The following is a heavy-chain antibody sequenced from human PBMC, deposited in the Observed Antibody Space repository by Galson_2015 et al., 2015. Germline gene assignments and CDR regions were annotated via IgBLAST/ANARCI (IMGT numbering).Heavy chain of an antibody. Sequence: SLRLSCAASAFAFSSLAMHWVRQAPGKGLEYVSSISSNGGPTYYADSVKGRFTISRDNSKNTLSLQMSSLGVEDTAVYYCVKDRSIVYWGQGALVTVSS. CDR3: VKDRSIVY. V-gene: IGHV3-64D*06. CDR1: AFAFSSLA. CDR2: ISSNGGPT. J-gene: IGHJ4*02.